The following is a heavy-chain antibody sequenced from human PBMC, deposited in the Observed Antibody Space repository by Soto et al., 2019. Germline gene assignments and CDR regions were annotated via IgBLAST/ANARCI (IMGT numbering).Heavy chain of an antibody. V-gene: IGHV4-61*01. Sequence: QVQLQESGPGLVKPSETLSLTCTGSGGSVSSGSYYWSWIRQPPGKGLEWIGFIYYSGSTNYNPSLKRRVTISVDSGKNPCSLKPSSVTAADTAVYYCSRGRDGYLLDVWGQETTVTVSS. CDR2: IYYSGST. D-gene: IGHD5-12*01. J-gene: IGHJ6*02. CDR3: SRGRDGYLLDV. CDR1: GGSVSSGSYY.